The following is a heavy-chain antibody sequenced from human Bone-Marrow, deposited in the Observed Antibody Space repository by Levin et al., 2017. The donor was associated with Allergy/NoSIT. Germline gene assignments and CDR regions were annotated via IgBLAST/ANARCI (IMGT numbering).Heavy chain of an antibody. CDR2: IYYSGST. D-gene: IGHD6-19*01. V-gene: IGHV4-59*01. J-gene: IGHJ5*02. CDR1: GGSISSYY. Sequence: SQTLSLTCTVSGGSISSYYWSWIRQPPGKGLEWIGYIYYSGSTNYNPSLKSRVTISVDTSKNQFSLKLSSVTAADTAVYYCARDVRVWQWLAHWFDPWGQGTLVTVSS. CDR3: ARDVRVWQWLAHWFDP.